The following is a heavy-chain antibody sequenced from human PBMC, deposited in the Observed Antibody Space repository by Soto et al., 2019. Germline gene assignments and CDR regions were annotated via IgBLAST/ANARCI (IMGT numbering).Heavy chain of an antibody. V-gene: IGHV1-8*02. CDR3: TRAYGAETFDF. Sequence: ASVNVSCKASGYTFNNYDIHWVRQAPGHGLEWMGWMNPNSGNTGYAQNFRGRVTMTQNTAIGTAYMELSSLRSDDTATYYCTRAYGAETFDFWGQGTRVTVSS. CDR2: MNPNSGNT. CDR1: GYTFNNYD. D-gene: IGHD3-10*01. J-gene: IGHJ5*01.